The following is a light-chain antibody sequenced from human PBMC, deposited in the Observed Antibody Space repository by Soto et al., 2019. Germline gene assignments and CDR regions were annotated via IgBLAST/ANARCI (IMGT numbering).Light chain of an antibody. V-gene: IGKV3-15*01. CDR3: HQYKHWPWT. Sequence: EIVMTQSPAPLSVSPGERATLSCRASQSVSSNLAWYQQKPGQAPRLLIYGASTRATGIPASFSGSGSGTEFTLTISSLQSEDFEVYYCHQYKHWPWTFGQGTKVDIK. CDR2: GAS. J-gene: IGKJ1*01. CDR1: QSVSSN.